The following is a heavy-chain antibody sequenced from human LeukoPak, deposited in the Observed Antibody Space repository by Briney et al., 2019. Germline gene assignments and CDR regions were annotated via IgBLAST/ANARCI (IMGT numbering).Heavy chain of an antibody. CDR1: GGSFSGYY. D-gene: IGHD5-18*01. J-gene: IGHJ4*02. CDR2: INHSGST. CDR3: ARGGRYSYGGIDY. V-gene: IGHV4-34*01. Sequence: SETLSLTCAVYGGSFSGYYWSWIRQPPGKGLEWIGEINHSGSTNYNPSLKSRVTISVDTSKNQFSLKLSSVTAADTAVYYCARGGRYSYGGIDYWGQGTLVTVSS.